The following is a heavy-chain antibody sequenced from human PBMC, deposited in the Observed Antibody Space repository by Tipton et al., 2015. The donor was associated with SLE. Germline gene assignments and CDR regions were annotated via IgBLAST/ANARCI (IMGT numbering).Heavy chain of an antibody. J-gene: IGHJ4*02. V-gene: IGHV4-38-2*02. CDR1: GYSITSGYY. CDR2: MSQTGIT. Sequence: TLSLTCTVSGYSITSGYYWGRIRQPPGKGLEWIGSMSQTGITYYNPTLMSRVTISGDTSKNQCFLNRDSVTAADTAVDYCVRTTAGFDFWGQGMLVTVSS. D-gene: IGHD1-1*01. CDR3: VRTTAGFDF.